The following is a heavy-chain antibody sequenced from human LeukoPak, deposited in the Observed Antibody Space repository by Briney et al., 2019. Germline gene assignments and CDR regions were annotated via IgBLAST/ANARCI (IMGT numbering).Heavy chain of an antibody. CDR3: AKDVRDNGGYFDY. V-gene: IGHV3-30*18. CDR1: GFTFSSYG. Sequence: PGGSLRLSCAASGFTFSSYGMHWVRQAPGKGLEWVAVISYDGSNKYYADSVKGRFTISRDNSKNTLYLQMNSLRAEDTAVYYCAKDVRDNGGYFDYWGQGTLVTVSS. D-gene: IGHD3-10*02. CDR2: ISYDGSNK. J-gene: IGHJ4*02.